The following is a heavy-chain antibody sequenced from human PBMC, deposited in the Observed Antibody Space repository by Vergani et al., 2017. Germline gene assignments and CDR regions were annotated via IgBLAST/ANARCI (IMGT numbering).Heavy chain of an antibody. J-gene: IGHJ6*03. D-gene: IGHD1-26*01. CDR2: IIPIFGTA. V-gene: IGHV1-69*01. CDR1: GYTFTSYG. Sequence: QVQLVQSGAEVKKPGASVKVSCKASGYTFTSYGISWVRQAPGQGLEWMGGIIPIFGTANYAQKFQGRVTITADESTSTAYMELSSLRSEDTAVYYCARAGATESYYYYYMDVWGKGTTVTVSS. CDR3: ARAGATESYYYYYMDV.